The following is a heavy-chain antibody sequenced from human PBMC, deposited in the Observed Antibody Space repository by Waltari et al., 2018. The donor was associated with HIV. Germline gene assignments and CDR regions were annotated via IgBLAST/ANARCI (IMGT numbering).Heavy chain of an antibody. V-gene: IGHV1-3*01. J-gene: IGHJ6*02. CDR3: ARDSDLVYYYYGMDV. CDR2: IDAGNVNA. Sequence: QVHLVQSGAEVKKPGASVKVSCKASGYTFTSYGIHWVRQAPGQSLEWMGWIDAGNVNAKYSQKFQAMVTITRDTSASTAYMELNSLRSEDTAVYYCARDSDLVYYYYGMDVWGQGTTVTVSS. CDR1: GYTFTSYG.